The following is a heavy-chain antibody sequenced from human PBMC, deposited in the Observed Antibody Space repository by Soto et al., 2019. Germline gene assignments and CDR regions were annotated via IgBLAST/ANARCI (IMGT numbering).Heavy chain of an antibody. Sequence: EVQLLESGGGSVQPGGSLRLSCAASGFTFNNYAMHWVRRPPGKGLEWVSSISHSGGTTYYADSVKGLFSISRDSLACTLHLQMNSLRAEDTALYYGAKGRGQNWNFDYWGQGTLVTVSP. V-gene: IGHV3-23*01. CDR2: ISHSGGTT. CDR1: GFTFNNYA. D-gene: IGHD1-1*01. CDR3: AKGRGQNWNFDY. J-gene: IGHJ4*02.